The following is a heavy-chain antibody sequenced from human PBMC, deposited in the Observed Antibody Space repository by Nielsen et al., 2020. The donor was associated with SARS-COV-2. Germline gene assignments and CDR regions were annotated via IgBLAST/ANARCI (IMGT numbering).Heavy chain of an antibody. CDR2: IGPHNGNR. CDR3: ARELEYGDYYYGLDV. V-gene: IGHV1-18*01. CDR1: GYTFTSYG. J-gene: IGHJ6*02. Sequence: ASVKVSCKASGYTFTSYGISWVRQAPGQGLEWMGRIGPHNGNRNYAQKFQGRVTMTADTSTSTAYMELRSLRSDDTAVYYCARELEYGDYYYGLDVWGQGSTVTVSS. D-gene: IGHD4-17*01.